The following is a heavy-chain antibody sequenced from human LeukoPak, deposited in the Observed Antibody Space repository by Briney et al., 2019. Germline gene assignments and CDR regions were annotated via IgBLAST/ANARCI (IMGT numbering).Heavy chain of an antibody. D-gene: IGHD3-3*01. CDR2: ISGSGSTI. CDR3: ARGYMDNFWSGYSPFDY. V-gene: IGHV3-48*03. Sequence: GGSLRLSCAASGFTFSSYEMNWVRQAPGKGPEWVSYISGSGSTIYYADSVKGRFTISRDNAKNSLYLQMNSLRAEDTAVYYCARGYMDNFWSGYSPFDYWGQGTLVTVSS. J-gene: IGHJ4*02. CDR1: GFTFSSYE.